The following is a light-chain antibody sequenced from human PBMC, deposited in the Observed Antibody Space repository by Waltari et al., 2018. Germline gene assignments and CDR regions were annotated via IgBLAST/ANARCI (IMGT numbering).Light chain of an antibody. Sequence: EIVLTQSPGTLSLSPGERASLSCRTSQSVSSNYLAWYQQRPGQAPRLLIYGASSRAIAIPDRFSGSGSGTDFTLTISRLEPEDFAVYYCQQYGTSPRTFGQGTKVEIK. V-gene: IGKV3-20*01. J-gene: IGKJ1*01. CDR2: GAS. CDR1: QSVSSNY. CDR3: QQYGTSPRT.